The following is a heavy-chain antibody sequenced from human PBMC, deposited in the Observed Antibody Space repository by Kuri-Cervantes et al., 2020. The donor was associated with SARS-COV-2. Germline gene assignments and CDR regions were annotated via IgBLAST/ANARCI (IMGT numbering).Heavy chain of an antibody. D-gene: IGHD2-2*01. V-gene: IGHV3-30-3*01. CDR3: EGKYQLLL. J-gene: IGHJ4*02. CDR2: ISYDGSNK. CDR1: GFTFSSYA. Sequence: GGSLRLTCAASGFTFSSYAMHWVRQAPGKGLEWVAVISYDGSNKYYADSVKGRFTISRDNSRNTLYLQMNSLRAEDTAVYYCEGKYQLLLWGQGTLVTVSS.